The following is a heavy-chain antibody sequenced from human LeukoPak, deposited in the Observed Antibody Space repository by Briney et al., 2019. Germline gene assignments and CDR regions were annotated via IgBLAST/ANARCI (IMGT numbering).Heavy chain of an antibody. CDR2: ISSSSSYI. V-gene: IGHV3-21*01. CDR3: ARVSTYIVVTIGRHAFDI. D-gene: IGHD5-12*01. Sequence: GGSLRLSCAASGFTFSSYSMNWVRQAPGKGLEWVSSISSSSSYIYYADSVKGRFTISRDNAKNSLYLQMNSLRAEDTAVYYCARVSTYIVVTIGRHAFDIWGQGTMVTVSS. J-gene: IGHJ3*02. CDR1: GFTFSSYS.